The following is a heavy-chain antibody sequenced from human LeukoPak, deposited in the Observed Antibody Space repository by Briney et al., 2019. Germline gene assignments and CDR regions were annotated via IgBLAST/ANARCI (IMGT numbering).Heavy chain of an antibody. Sequence: PGGSLRLSCAASGFTFSSYSMNWVRQAPGKGLEWVSSISSSSSTIYYAASVKGRFTISRDNAKNSQYLEMNSLRAEDTAVYYCAATMDILTGYYTIYFDYWGQGTLVTVSS. CDR2: ISSSSSTI. D-gene: IGHD3-9*01. V-gene: IGHV3-48*04. CDR3: AATMDILTGYYTIYFDY. J-gene: IGHJ4*02. CDR1: GFTFSSYS.